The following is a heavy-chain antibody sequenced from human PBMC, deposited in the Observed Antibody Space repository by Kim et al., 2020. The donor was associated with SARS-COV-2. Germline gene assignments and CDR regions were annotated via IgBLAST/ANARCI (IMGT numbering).Heavy chain of an antibody. Sequence: ASVKVSCQASGYTFTSYDINWVRQATGQGLEWVGWMNPNSGKTDFAQKFQGRVTMTRDTSIRTVYMELNSLRSEDTAVYFCARGASTVSPWFRELGTYYGMHVWGQGTRVTVSS. V-gene: IGHV1-8*01. D-gene: IGHD3-10*01. J-gene: IGHJ6*02. CDR2: MNPNSGKT. CDR1: GYTFTSYD. CDR3: ARGASTVSPWFRELGTYYGMHV.